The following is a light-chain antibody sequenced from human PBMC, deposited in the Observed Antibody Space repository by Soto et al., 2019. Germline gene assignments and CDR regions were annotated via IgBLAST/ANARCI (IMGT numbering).Light chain of an antibody. V-gene: IGKV4-1*01. CDR3: QQYYSVWT. CDR1: HSVLYRSNNQHY. CDR2: WAS. Sequence: IGVTQSPDSLAVSLGERATINCKTSHSVLYRSNNQHYLAWFQHKEGQPPKLLIYWASIRESGVPDRFSGSGSGTDFTLTINGLQAEDAAVYYCQQYYSVWTFGQGAKVDIK. J-gene: IGKJ1*01.